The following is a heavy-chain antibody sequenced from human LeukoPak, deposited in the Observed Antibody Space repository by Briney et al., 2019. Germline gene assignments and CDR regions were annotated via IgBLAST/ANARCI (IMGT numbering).Heavy chain of an antibody. J-gene: IGHJ4*02. Sequence: PGRSLRLSCAASGCTFDDYAMHWVRQAPGKGLEWVSGISGAGGSTYYADSVKGRFTISRDNSKNTLYLQMNSLRAEDTAMYYCAKDIVVVPAAGGYFDYWGQGALVTVSS. CDR2: ISGAGGST. CDR1: GCTFDDYA. V-gene: IGHV3-23*01. D-gene: IGHD2-2*01. CDR3: AKDIVVVPAAGGYFDY.